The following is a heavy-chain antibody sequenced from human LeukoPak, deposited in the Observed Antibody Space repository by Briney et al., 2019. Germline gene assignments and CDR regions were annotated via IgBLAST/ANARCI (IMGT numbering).Heavy chain of an antibody. D-gene: IGHD1-26*01. J-gene: IGHJ6*02. CDR1: GYTFTSYA. Sequence: ASVKVSCKAYGYTFTSYAIHWVRQAPGQGLEWMGWISAYNGNTNYAQKLQGRVTMTTDTSTSTAYMELRSLRSDDTAVYYCAREGLVGATFYYYYGMDVWGQGTTVTVSS. V-gene: IGHV1-18*01. CDR3: AREGLVGATFYYYYGMDV. CDR2: ISAYNGNT.